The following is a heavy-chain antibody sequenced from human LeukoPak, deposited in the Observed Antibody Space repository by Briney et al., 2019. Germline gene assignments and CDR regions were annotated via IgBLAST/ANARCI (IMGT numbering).Heavy chain of an antibody. V-gene: IGHV4-30-4*01. CDR1: GGSISSGDYY. D-gene: IGHD2-2*01. J-gene: IGHJ5*02. CDR2: IYYSGST. Sequence: SQTLSLTCTVSGGSISSGDYYWRWIRQPPGKGPEWIGYIYYSGSTYYNPSLKSRVTISVDTSKNQFSLKLSSVTAADTAVYYCAREVVVVPAATRRYNWFDPWGQGTLVTVSS. CDR3: AREVVVVPAATRRYNWFDP.